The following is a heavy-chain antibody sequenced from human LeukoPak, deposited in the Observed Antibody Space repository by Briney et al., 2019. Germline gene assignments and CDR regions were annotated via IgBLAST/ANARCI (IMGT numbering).Heavy chain of an antibody. CDR2: IIPIFGTA. Sequence: SVKVSCKASGGTFSSYAISWVRQAPGQGLEWMGGIIPIFGTANYAQKFQGRVTITADESTSTAYMELSSLRSEDTAVYYCARERAYCGGDCFTDYWDQGTLVTVSS. J-gene: IGHJ4*02. CDR3: ARERAYCGGDCFTDY. V-gene: IGHV1-69*13. D-gene: IGHD2-21*01. CDR1: GGTFSSYA.